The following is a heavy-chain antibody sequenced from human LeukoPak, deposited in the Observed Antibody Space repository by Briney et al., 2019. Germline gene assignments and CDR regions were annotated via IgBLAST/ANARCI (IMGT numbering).Heavy chain of an antibody. V-gene: IGHV4-61*01. CDR2: IYYSGST. CDR3: ARDQACSGGSCYDY. CDR1: GGSVSSGSYY. J-gene: IGHJ4*02. D-gene: IGHD2-15*01. Sequence: SETLSLTCTVSGGSVSSGSYYWSWIRQPPGKGLEWIGYIYYSGSTNHNPSLKSRVTISVDTSKNQFSLKLSSVTAADTAVYYCARDQACSGGSCYDYWGQGTLVTVSS.